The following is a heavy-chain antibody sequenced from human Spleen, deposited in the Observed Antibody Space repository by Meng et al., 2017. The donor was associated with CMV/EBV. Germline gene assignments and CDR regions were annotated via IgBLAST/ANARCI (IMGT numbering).Heavy chain of an antibody. CDR2: INSDGIST. D-gene: IGHD6-6*01. V-gene: IGHV3-74*01. CDR1: GFTFNRYV. Sequence: GGSLRLSCATSGFTFNRYVMTWVRQAPGKGLVWVSRINSDGISTGYADSVKGRFTISRDNAKSTVYLQMNSLRAEDTAMYYCVRGPHPSRRSSSGSYYHGLDVWGQGTTVTVSS. CDR3: VRGPHPSRRSSSGSYYHGLDV. J-gene: IGHJ6*02.